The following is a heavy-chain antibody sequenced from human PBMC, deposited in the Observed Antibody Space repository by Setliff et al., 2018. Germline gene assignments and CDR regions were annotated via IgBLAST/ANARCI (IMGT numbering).Heavy chain of an antibody. D-gene: IGHD1-1*01. CDR2: IYPGDSDT. CDR3: ARHHTNCAFDI. CDR1: GYSFSNFW. J-gene: IGHJ3*02. V-gene: IGHV5-51*01. Sequence: GESLKISCKGSGYSFSNFWVGWVRQMPGKGLEWMGIIYPGDSDTRYSPSFQGQVTISADKSISTAYLQWSSLKASDTAMYYCARHHTNCAFDIWGQGTVVTVSS.